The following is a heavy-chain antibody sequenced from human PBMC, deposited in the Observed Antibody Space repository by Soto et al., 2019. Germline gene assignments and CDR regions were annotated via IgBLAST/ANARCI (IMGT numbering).Heavy chain of an antibody. CDR3: AKVGRGGGVRAYWYFDL. D-gene: IGHD2-21*01. CDR1: GGSISSGNYS. V-gene: IGHV4-30-2*01. Sequence: QLQLQESGSGLMKPSQTLSLTCAVSGGSISSGNYSWSWIRQTPGKGLEWIGYIYRSGITYYNPSLKSRVTISVDRSKNQFSLKLRSVTAADTAVYYCAKVGRGGGVRAYWYFDLWGRGSLVTVSS. J-gene: IGHJ2*01. CDR2: IYRSGIT.